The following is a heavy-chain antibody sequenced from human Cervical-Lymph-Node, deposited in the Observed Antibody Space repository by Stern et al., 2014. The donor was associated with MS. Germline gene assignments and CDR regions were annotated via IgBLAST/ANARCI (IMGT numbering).Heavy chain of an antibody. D-gene: IGHD1-26*01. Sequence: QVQLQESGPGLVKPSDTLSLTFFVSGGSIRSYFWTWIRQPPGKGLECIGYIHSSGSTNYNPSLKSRVSISVDTSKNQFSMKLTSVTAADTAIYYCARENRRDTWDRYYYYGMDVWGQGTTVTVSS. J-gene: IGHJ6*02. CDR2: IHSSGST. CDR1: GGSIRSYF. V-gene: IGHV4-59*01. CDR3: ARENRRDTWDRYYYYGMDV.